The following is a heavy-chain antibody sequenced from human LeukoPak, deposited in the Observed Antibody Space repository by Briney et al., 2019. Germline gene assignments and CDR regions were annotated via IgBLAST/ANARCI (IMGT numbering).Heavy chain of an antibody. Sequence: PGGSLRLSCAASGFTFDDYAMHWVRQAPGKGLEWVSLISWDGGSTYYADSVKGRFTISRDNSKNSLYLQMNSLRAEDAALYHCAKDNAHAHGSGSYWRYYYYYGMDVWGQGTTVTVSS. CDR1: GFTFDDYA. V-gene: IGHV3-43D*03. D-gene: IGHD3-10*01. J-gene: IGHJ6*02. CDR2: ISWDGGST. CDR3: AKDNAHAHGSGSYWRYYYYYGMDV.